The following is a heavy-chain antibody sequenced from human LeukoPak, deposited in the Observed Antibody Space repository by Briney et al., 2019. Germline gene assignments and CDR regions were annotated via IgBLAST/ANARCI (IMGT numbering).Heavy chain of an antibody. Sequence: SESLSLTCTVSGGSISIYYWSWVRQPAGKGLEWVGRIHTSGSTNYNPSLKSRVTMSVDTSKNQLSLKLRSVPAADTGVYHCARGSSSGWFLGDVWGKGTTVTVSS. D-gene: IGHD6-19*01. CDR3: ARGSSSGWFLGDV. J-gene: IGHJ6*04. CDR2: IHTSGST. CDR1: GGSISIYY. V-gene: IGHV4-4*07.